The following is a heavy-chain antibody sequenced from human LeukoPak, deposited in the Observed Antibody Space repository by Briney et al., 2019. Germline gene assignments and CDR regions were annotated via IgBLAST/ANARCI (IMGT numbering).Heavy chain of an antibody. CDR2: IYYSGST. V-gene: IGHV4-31*03. CDR3: ARRPKGWFDP. Sequence: SETLSLTCTVSGGSISSGGYYWSWIRQHPGKGLEWIGYIYYSGSTYYNPSLKSRVTISVDTSKTQFSLKLSSVTAADTAVYYCARRPKGWFDPWGQGTLVTVSS. J-gene: IGHJ5*02. CDR1: GGSISSGGYY.